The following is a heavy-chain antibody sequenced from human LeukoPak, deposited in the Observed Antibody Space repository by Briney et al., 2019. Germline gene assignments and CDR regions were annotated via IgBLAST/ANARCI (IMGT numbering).Heavy chain of an antibody. CDR3: AREFGSSSDAFDI. D-gene: IGHD6-13*01. Sequence: SETLSLTCTVSGGSISSYYWSWIRHPPGKGLEWIGYIYYSGSTNYNPSLKSRVTISVDTSKNQFSLKLSSVTAADTAVYYCAREFGSSSDAFDIWGQGTMVTVSS. J-gene: IGHJ3*02. CDR2: IYYSGST. CDR1: GGSISSYY. V-gene: IGHV4-59*01.